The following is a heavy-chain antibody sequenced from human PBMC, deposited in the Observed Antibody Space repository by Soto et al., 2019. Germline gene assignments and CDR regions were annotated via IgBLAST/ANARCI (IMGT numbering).Heavy chain of an antibody. V-gene: IGHV1-3*01. D-gene: IGHD3-9*01. CDR1: GYTFANYA. CDR2: INAGNGNI. Sequence: QVQLVQSGAEVKKPGASVKVSCKASGYTFANYAIQWVRQAPGQRLEWMGGINAGNGNIEYSQRFQGRVTITRDTSATTVYMELSSLRSEDTAVYYCATHILTGYYYYFYMAVWGKGTTVTVSS. J-gene: IGHJ6*03. CDR3: ATHILTGYYYYFYMAV.